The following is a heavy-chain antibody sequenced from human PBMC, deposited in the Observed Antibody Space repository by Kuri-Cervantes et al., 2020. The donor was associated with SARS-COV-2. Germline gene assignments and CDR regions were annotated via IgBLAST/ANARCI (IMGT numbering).Heavy chain of an antibody. Sequence: GGSLRLSCAACGFTFSSYDMHWVRQATGKGLEWVSAIGTAGDTYYPGSVKGRFTISRDNAKNSLYLQMNSLRAEDTAVYYCARDIEPYLSIAVAGPVDWFDPWGQGTLVTVSS. CDR2: IGTAGDT. CDR3: ARDIEPYLSIAVAGPVDWFDP. V-gene: IGHV3-13*01. J-gene: IGHJ5*02. D-gene: IGHD6-19*01. CDR1: GFTFSSYD.